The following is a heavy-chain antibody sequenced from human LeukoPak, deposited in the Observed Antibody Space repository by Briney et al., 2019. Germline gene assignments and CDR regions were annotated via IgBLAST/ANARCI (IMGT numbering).Heavy chain of an antibody. CDR2: IKQDGSEK. Sequence: GGSLRLSCAAAGFTFSSNWMSWVRQAPGKGLQWVANIKQDGSEKYYVDSVKGRFAISRDNAKKSLYLQMNSLRGEDTAVYYCARGLGINGLALDMWGQGTMVTVSS. D-gene: IGHD3-10*01. J-gene: IGHJ3*02. V-gene: IGHV3-7*05. CDR3: ARGLGINGLALDM. CDR1: GFTFSSNW.